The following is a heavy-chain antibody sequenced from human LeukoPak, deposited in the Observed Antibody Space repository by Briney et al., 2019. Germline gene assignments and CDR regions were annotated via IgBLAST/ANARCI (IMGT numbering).Heavy chain of an antibody. CDR2: IKHDGSER. CDR3: ARGHSSGWYDQYYFDH. CDR1: GFTFTRYW. J-gene: IGHJ4*02. V-gene: IGHV3-7*01. D-gene: IGHD6-19*01. Sequence: GGSLRLSCAASGFTFTRYWMTWVRQAPGKGLEWVANIKHDGSERDYVDSVRGRFTISRDNAKNSVYLQMNSLRAEDTAVYYCARGHSSGWYDQYYFDHWGQGTPVTVSS.